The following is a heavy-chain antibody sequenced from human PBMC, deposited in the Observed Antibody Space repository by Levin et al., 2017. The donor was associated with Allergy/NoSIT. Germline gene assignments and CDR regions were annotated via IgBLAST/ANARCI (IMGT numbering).Heavy chain of an antibody. CDR3: AKARSPAVAGPEVD. Sequence: GGSLRLSCAASGFTFDDYAMHWVRQAPGKGLEWVSGISWNSGSIGYADSVKGRFTISRDNAKNSLYLQMNSLRAEDTALYYCAKARSPAVAGPEVDWGQGTLVTVSS. J-gene: IGHJ4*02. V-gene: IGHV3-9*01. CDR2: ISWNSGSI. CDR1: GFTFDDYA. D-gene: IGHD6-19*01.